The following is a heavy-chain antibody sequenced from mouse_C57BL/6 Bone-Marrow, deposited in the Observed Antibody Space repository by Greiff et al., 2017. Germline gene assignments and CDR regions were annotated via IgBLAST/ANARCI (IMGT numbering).Heavy chain of an antibody. CDR3: ATPSNYYGSSFFDY. CDR2: IAPSDSYT. Sequence: VQLQQSGAELVKPGASVKLSCKASGYTFTSYWMQWVNQRPGQGLEWIGEIAPSDSYTNYNQKFKGKATLTVDTSSSTAYMQLSSLTSEDSAVYYCATPSNYYGSSFFDYWGQGTTLTVSS. D-gene: IGHD1-1*01. J-gene: IGHJ2*01. V-gene: IGHV1-50*01. CDR1: GYTFTSYW.